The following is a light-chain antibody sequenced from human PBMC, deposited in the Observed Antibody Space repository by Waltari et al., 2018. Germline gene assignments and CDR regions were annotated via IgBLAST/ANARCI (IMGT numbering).Light chain of an antibody. V-gene: IGKV1-39*01. CDR2: AAS. CDR3: QQSYSTPLT. J-gene: IGKJ4*01. Sequence: DIQMTQSPSSLSASVGDRVTITCRASPSISSYLNWYQQKPGKAPNLLIYAASSLQSGVPSRFSGSGSGTDFTLTISSLQPEDFATYYCQQSYSTPLTFGGGTKVEIK. CDR1: PSISSY.